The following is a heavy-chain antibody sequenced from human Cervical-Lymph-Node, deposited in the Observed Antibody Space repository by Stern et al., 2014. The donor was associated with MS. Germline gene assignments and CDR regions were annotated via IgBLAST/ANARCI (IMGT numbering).Heavy chain of an antibody. CDR3: AREEQQLIHGNWFDP. J-gene: IGHJ5*02. D-gene: IGHD6-13*01. Sequence: QVQLQESGPGLVKPSETLSLTCSVSGYSISSGYYWGWIRQPPGKGLEWIGNFYHRGSTHYNPSLKSRVTISVATSKNQFSPKLRSVTAADTAVYYCAREEQQLIHGNWFDPWGQGTLVTVSS. CDR1: GYSISSGYY. CDR2: FYHRGST. V-gene: IGHV4-38-2*02.